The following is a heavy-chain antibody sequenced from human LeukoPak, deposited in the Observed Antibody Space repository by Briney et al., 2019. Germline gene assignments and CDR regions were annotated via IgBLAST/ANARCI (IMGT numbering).Heavy chain of an antibody. J-gene: IGHJ4*02. CDR3: GRLRGAMTTVTSNFDY. CDR2: AFYSGDT. V-gene: IGHV4-39*01. Sequence: SETLSLTCTVSGGSIIGSSYYWGWIRQPPGKGLEWIGSAFYSGDTYYNSSLKSRVTISVDTSKNQFSLKLSSVTAADTAVYYCGRLRGAMTTVTSNFDYWGQGTLVTVSS. CDR1: GGSIIGSSYY. D-gene: IGHD4-17*01.